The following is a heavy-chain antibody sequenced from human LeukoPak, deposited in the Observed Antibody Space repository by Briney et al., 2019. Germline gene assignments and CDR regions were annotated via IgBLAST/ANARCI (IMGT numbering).Heavy chain of an antibody. CDR2: INHSGST. J-gene: IGHJ4*02. CDR1: GGSFSGYY. Sequence: SETLSLTCAVYGGSFSGYYWSWIRQPPGKGLEWIGEINHSGSTNYNPSLKSRVTISVDTSKNQFSLRLSSVTAADTAVYYCLSGRAYSYGLVFAHWGRGTLVSVPS. CDR3: LSGRAYSYGLVFAH. V-gene: IGHV4-34*01. D-gene: IGHD5-18*01.